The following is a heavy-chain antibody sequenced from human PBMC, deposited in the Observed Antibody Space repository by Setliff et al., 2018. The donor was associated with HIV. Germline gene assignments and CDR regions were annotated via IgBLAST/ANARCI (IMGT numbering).Heavy chain of an antibody. Sequence: GGSLRLSCAASGFTFSSYEMIWVRQAPGKGLEWVASTKPDGSEGHYVDSVKGRFTISRDNAKNSLYLQMNSLRVEDTAVYFCAGSRGYFVQADWGQGTLVTVSS. CDR2: TKPDGSEG. CDR1: GFTFSSYE. D-gene: IGHD3-22*01. J-gene: IGHJ4*02. V-gene: IGHV3-7*01. CDR3: AGSRGYFVQAD.